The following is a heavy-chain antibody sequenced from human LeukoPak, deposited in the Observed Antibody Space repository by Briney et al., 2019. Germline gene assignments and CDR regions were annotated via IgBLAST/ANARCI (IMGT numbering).Heavy chain of an antibody. Sequence: ASVKVSCKASGYTFTTYAMNWVRQAPGQGLEWMGLINTNTGNPTYAQGFTGRFVFSLDPSVSTASLQISSLSADDTAVYYCARVVDYYDSSGPRGWDAFDIWGQGTMVTVSS. CDR2: INTNTGNP. CDR3: ARVVDYYDSSGPRGWDAFDI. CDR1: GYTFTTYA. J-gene: IGHJ3*02. V-gene: IGHV7-4-1*02. D-gene: IGHD3-22*01.